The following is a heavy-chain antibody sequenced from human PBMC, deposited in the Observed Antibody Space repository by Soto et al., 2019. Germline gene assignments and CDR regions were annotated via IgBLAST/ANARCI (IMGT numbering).Heavy chain of an antibody. Sequence: SETLSLTCTVSGGSISSYYWSWIRQPPGKGLEWIGYIYYSGSTNYNPSLKSRVTISVDTSKSQFSLKLSSVTAADTAVYYCAGGVSLVFSEEDYYYYGMDVWGQGTTVTVSS. CDR3: AGGVSLVFSEEDYYYYGMDV. J-gene: IGHJ6*02. CDR2: IYYSGST. D-gene: IGHD3-16*01. CDR1: GGSISSYY. V-gene: IGHV4-59*01.